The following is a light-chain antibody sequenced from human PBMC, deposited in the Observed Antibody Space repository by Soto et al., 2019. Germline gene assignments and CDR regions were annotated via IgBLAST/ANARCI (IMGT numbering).Light chain of an antibody. V-gene: IGLV2-14*01. CDR3: SSFTTRITCV. J-gene: IGLJ1*01. CDR1: SSDVGAYNY. CDR2: EVT. Sequence: QSVLTQPASVSGSPGQSITISCTGTSSDVGAYNYVAWYQQHPGKAPKLIIYEVTNRPSGVSNRFSGSTSGNTASLTISGVQGEDEADYYCSSFTTRITCVFGTGTKLTVL.